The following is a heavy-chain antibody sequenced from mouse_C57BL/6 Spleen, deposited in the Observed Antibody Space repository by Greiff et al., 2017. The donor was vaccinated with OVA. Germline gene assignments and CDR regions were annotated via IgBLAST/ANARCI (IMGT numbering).Heavy chain of an antibody. CDR1: GYAFSSSW. V-gene: IGHV1-82*01. D-gene: IGHD2-1*01. CDR2: IYPGDGDT. CDR3: ARTGGNYEKPYAMDY. Sequence: QVHVKQSGPELVKPGASVKISCKASGYAFSSSWMNWVKQRPGKGLEWIGRIYPGDGDTNYNGKFKGKATLTADKSSSTAYMQLSSLTSEDSAVYFRARTGGNYEKPYAMDYWGQGTSVTVSS. J-gene: IGHJ4*01.